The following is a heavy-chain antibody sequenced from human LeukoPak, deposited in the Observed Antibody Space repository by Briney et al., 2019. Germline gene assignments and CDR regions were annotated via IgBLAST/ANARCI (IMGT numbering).Heavy chain of an antibody. J-gene: IGHJ4*02. Sequence: ASVKVSCKVSGASLSETSMHWVRQAPGQWLEWMGGFDPEDGESIFAQRFQGRFSMTKDTSTDTAYMELRSLRPEDTAVYYCATADKWEPLDYWGQGTLVTVSS. CDR2: FDPEDGES. V-gene: IGHV1-24*01. D-gene: IGHD1-26*01. CDR1: GASLSETS. CDR3: ATADKWEPLDY.